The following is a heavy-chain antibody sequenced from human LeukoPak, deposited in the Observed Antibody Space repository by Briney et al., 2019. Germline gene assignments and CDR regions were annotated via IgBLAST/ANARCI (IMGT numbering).Heavy chain of an antibody. D-gene: IGHD3-10*01. CDR2: IKEDRFEQ. J-gene: IGHJ6*02. V-gene: IGHV3-7*01. CDR1: GFAFSRYW. Sequence: GGSLRLSCAASGFAFSRYWMTWVRQAPGKGLEWVANIKEDRFEQDYVDSVRGRFTISRDDAQSSLYLQMNSLRAEDTAVYYCAIPPLSGTGSSRPLVGVDVWGQGTTVTVSS. CDR3: AIPPLSGTGSSRPLVGVDV.